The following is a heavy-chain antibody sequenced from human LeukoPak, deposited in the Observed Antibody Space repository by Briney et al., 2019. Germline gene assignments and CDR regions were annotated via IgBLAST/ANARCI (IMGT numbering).Heavy chain of an antibody. D-gene: IGHD1-26*01. CDR3: ARHRVGAGKYFDY. CDR1: GGSISSSGYY. J-gene: IGHJ4*02. CDR2: MYYSGST. Sequence: SETLSLTCSVSGGSISSSGYYWGWIRQAPGKGLEWIGSMYYSGSTSYNPSLTSRVTISVDTPKDQFSLKLSSVTAADTAVYYCARHRVGAGKYFDYWGQETLVTVSS. V-gene: IGHV4-39*01.